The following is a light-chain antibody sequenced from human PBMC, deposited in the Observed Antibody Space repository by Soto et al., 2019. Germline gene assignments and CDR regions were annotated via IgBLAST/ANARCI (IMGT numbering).Light chain of an antibody. V-gene: IGKV1-39*01. CDR2: GAS. CDR3: QQSYSTPWT. Sequence: DIQMTQSPPTLSASVGDRVTITCLASQIISSYLNWYQQKPGKAPKLLIYGASSLHAGVPSRFSGSESGTDFTLIISTLQPEDIATYYCQQSYSTPWTFGQGTMV. CDR1: QIISSY. J-gene: IGKJ1*01.